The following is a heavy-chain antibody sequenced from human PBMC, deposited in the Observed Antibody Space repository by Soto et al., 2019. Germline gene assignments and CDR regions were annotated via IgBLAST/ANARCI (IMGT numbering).Heavy chain of an antibody. V-gene: IGHV3-9*01. CDR2: ISWNSGSI. J-gene: IGHJ6*02. Sequence: EVQLVESGGGLVQPGRSLRLSCAASGFTFDDYAMHWVRQAPGKGLEWVSGISWNSGSIGYADSVKGRFTTSRDNAKNSLYLQMNSLRAEDTALYYCAKARLWGGDGYNSYNYYGLDVWGQGTTVTVSS. D-gene: IGHD3-16*01. CDR1: GFTFDDYA. CDR3: AKARLWGGDGYNSYNYYGLDV.